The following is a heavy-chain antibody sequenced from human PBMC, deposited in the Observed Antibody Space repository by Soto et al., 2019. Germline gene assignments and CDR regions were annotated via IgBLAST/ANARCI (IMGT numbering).Heavy chain of an antibody. CDR2: IRSKGYGGTT. CDR1: GFTFGDYA. Sequence: GGSLRLSCTASGFTFGDYAMSWFRQAPGKGLEWVGFIRSKGYGGTTEYAASVKGRFTISRDDSKSIAYLQMNSLKTEDTAVYYCTRGREASRPFYFDYWGQGTLVTVSS. J-gene: IGHJ4*02. CDR3: TRGREASRPFYFDY. V-gene: IGHV3-49*03. D-gene: IGHD1-26*01.